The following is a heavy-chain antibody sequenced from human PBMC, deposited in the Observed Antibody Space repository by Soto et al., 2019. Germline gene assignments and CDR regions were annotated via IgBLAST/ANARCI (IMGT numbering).Heavy chain of an antibody. V-gene: IGHV3-30*18. CDR2: ISYDGSNT. D-gene: IGHD1-26*01. CDR3: AKEGGLSGSYYISSSYYFDY. CDR1: GFTFSSYG. Sequence: QVQLVESGGGVVQPGRSLRLSCVASGFTFSSYGMHWVRQAPGEGLEWVAIISYDGSNTYYADSVKGRFTISRDNSKNTMYLQMNRLRPEDTSVYYCAKEGGLSGSYYISSSYYFDYWGQGTLVTVSS. J-gene: IGHJ4*02.